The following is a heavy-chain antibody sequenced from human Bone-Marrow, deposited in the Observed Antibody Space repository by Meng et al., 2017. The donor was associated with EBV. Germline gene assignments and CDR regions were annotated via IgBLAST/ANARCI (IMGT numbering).Heavy chain of an antibody. CDR3: ARLAAVAGRSPDY. Sequence: QVELVQSGAEVKKPGASVKVSCKASGYTFTSYAMHWVRQAAGQRLKWMGWINAGNGNTKYSQKFQGRVTITRDTSASTAYMELSSLRSEDTAVYYCARLAAVAGRSPDYWSQGTLVTVSS. J-gene: IGHJ4*02. CDR2: INAGNGNT. CDR1: GYTFTSYA. D-gene: IGHD6-19*01. V-gene: IGHV1-3*01.